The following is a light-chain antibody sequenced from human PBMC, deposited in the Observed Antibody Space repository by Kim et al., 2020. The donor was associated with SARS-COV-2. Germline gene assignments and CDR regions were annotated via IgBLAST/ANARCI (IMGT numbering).Light chain of an antibody. J-gene: IGKJ1*01. V-gene: IGKV3-20*01. CDR1: QSVTRNF. CDR3: HQYDTSPRT. CDR2: GAS. Sequence: SPGERASLSSRASQSVTRNFLAWYQQKPGQAPRILIYGASIRATGIPDRFSGSGSATDFTLTISRLEPEDFAVYYCHQYDTSPRTFGQGTKVDIK.